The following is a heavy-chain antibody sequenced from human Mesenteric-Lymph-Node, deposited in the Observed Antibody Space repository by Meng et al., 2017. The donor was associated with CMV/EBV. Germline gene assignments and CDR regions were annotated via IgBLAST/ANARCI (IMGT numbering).Heavy chain of an antibody. D-gene: IGHD2-2*01. Sequence: GESLKISCAASGFTFSTYWMHWVRQVPGKGLVWVSCVNSDGSITIYADSVKGRFTISRDNVKNTLYLEMNSLRAEDTAVYYCARGFRYQLLSWTYYYYGMDVWGQGTTVTVSS. CDR3: ARGFRYQLLSWTYYYYGMDV. V-gene: IGHV3-74*01. J-gene: IGHJ6*02. CDR1: GFTFSTYW. CDR2: VNSDGSIT.